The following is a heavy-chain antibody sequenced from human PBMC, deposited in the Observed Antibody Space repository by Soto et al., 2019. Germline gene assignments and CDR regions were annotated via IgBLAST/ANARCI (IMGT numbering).Heavy chain of an antibody. CDR2: ISGDGSNT. D-gene: IGHD1-1*01. CDR3: ARRTDAYNWADY. V-gene: IGHV3-74*01. Sequence: EVRLVESGGGLVQPGGSLRLSCAASGFMFSSHWMHWVRQAPGKGPVWVSRISGDGSNTNYADSVKGRFTISRDNAKNTLFLQMNSLRAEDTAVYYCARRTDAYNWADYWGQGTLVTVSS. CDR1: GFMFSSHW. J-gene: IGHJ4*02.